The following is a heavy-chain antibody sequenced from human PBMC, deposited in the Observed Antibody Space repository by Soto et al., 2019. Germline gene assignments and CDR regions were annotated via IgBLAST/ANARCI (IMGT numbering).Heavy chain of an antibody. Sequence: GASVKVSCKASGYTFTSYYMHWVRQAPGQGLEWMGIINPSGGSTSYAQKFQGRVTMTRDTSTSTVYMELSSLRSEDTAVYYCARVGSVDIVVPYFDPWGQGTLVTVSS. J-gene: IGHJ5*02. CDR3: ARVGSVDIVVPYFDP. CDR2: INPSGGST. D-gene: IGHD2-2*03. V-gene: IGHV1-46*03. CDR1: GYTFTSYY.